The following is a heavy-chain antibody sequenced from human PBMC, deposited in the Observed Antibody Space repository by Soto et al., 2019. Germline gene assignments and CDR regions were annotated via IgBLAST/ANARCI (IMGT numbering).Heavy chain of an antibody. J-gene: IGHJ1*01. D-gene: IGHD3-16*01. CDR1: GFNVSNNY. CDR2: IYTGDST. Sequence: EVQLVESGGGLVQPGGSLRLSCAASGFNVSNNYMSWVRQAPGKGLEWVSVIYTGDSTYYADSVKGRFTISRDNFKNTLYLQMNSLRAEDTAVYYCARDQILITASGYCGQRTLVTVSS. CDR3: ARDQILITASGY. V-gene: IGHV3-66*01.